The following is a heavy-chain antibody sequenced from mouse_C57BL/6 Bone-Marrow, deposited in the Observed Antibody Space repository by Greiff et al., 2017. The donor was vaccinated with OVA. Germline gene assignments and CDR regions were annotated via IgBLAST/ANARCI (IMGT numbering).Heavy chain of an antibody. CDR2: ISDGGSYT. CDR1: GFTFSSYA. V-gene: IGHV5-4*01. CDR3: ARERRGNYVGY. J-gene: IGHJ2*01. Sequence: EVQGVESGGGLVKPGGSLKLSCAASGFTFSSYAMSWVRQTPEKRLEWVATISDGGSYTYYPDNVKGRFTISRDNAKNNLYLQMSHLKSEDTAMYYCARERRGNYVGYWGQGTTLTVSS.